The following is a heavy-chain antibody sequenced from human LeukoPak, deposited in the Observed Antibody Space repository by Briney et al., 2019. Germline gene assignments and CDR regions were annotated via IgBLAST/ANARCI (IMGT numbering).Heavy chain of an antibody. Sequence: EASVTVSCKASGYTFTSYGISWVRQAPGQGLEWMGWISAYNGNTNYAQKLQGRVTMTTDTSTSTAYMELRSLRSDDTAVYYCARAGWRYYYDSSGYYPGPYYFDYWGQGTLVTVSS. CDR3: ARAGWRYYYDSSGYYPGPYYFDY. V-gene: IGHV1-18*01. CDR1: GYTFTSYG. J-gene: IGHJ4*02. CDR2: ISAYNGNT. D-gene: IGHD3-22*01.